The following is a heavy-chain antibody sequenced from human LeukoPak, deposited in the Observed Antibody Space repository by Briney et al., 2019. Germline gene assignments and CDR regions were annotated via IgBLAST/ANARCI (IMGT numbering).Heavy chain of an antibody. J-gene: IGHJ4*02. CDR1: GGTFISYA. D-gene: IGHD2-15*01. CDR2: IIPIFGTA. V-gene: IGHV1-69*01. CDR3: ATSRKLLLHIAAY. Sequence: ASVKVSCKASGGTFISYAISWVRQAPGQGLEWMGVIIPIFGTANYAQKFQGRVTITADESTSTAYMEMSSLRSEDTAVYYCATSRKLLLHIAAYWGQGTLVTVSS.